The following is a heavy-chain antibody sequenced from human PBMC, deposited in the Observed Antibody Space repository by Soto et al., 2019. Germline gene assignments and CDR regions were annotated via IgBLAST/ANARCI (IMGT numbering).Heavy chain of an antibody. V-gene: IGHV3-11*06. CDR3: ARNHIAASGTSAYDI. D-gene: IGHD6-13*01. CDR1: GFTFSDYY. Sequence: GGSLRLSCAASGFTFSDYYMSWIRQAPGKGLEWVSYISPSSSYTNYAVSVKGRFTISRDNAKNSVYLQMNSLRAEDTAVYYCARNHIAASGTSAYDIWGQGTMVTV. CDR2: ISPSSSYT. J-gene: IGHJ3*02.